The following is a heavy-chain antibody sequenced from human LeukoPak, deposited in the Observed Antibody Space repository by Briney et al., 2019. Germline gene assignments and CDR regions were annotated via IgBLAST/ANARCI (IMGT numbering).Heavy chain of an antibody. D-gene: IGHD6-6*01. CDR3: ARDLFLSSRSSPDY. CDR2: IYHSGST. CDR1: GYSISSGYY. Sequence: SETLSLTCTVSGYSISSGYYWGWIRQPPGKGLEWIGSIYHSGSTYYNPSLKSRVTISVDTSKNQFSLKLSSVTAADTAVYYCARDLFLSSRSSPDYWGQGTLVTVSS. J-gene: IGHJ4*02. V-gene: IGHV4-38-2*02.